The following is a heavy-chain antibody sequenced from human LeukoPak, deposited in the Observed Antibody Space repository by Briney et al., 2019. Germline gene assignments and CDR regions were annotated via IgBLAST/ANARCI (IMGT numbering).Heavy chain of an antibody. Sequence: GGSLGLSCAASGFTFSSYATSWVRQAPGKGLEWVSTISGSGDSTYYADSVKGRFTISRDNSKDTLYLQMNSLRAEDTAVYYCAHGSYFDYWGQGTLVTVSS. V-gene: IGHV3-23*01. J-gene: IGHJ4*02. D-gene: IGHD1-14*01. CDR3: AHGSYFDY. CDR2: ISGSGDST. CDR1: GFTFSSYA.